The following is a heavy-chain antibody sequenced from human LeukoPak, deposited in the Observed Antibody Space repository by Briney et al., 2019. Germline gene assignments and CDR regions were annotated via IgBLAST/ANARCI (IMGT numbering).Heavy chain of an antibody. Sequence: GGSLRLSCAASGFTFSSYAMSWVRQAPGKGLEWVSAISGSGGSTYYADPVKGRFTISRDNSKNTLYLQMNSLRAEDTAVYYCAIYGSGSYGMAHFDYWGQGTLVTVSS. D-gene: IGHD3-10*01. CDR2: ISGSGGST. V-gene: IGHV3-23*01. CDR1: GFTFSSYA. CDR3: AIYGSGSYGMAHFDY. J-gene: IGHJ4*02.